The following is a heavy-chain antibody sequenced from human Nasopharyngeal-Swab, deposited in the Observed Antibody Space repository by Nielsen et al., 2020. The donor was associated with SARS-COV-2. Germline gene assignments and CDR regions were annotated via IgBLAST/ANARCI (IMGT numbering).Heavy chain of an antibody. CDR1: GFTFSTWP. V-gene: IGHV3-64D*06. CDR3: VKEGDSSGYCGCYDI. CDR2: TSHDGGRT. J-gene: IGHJ3*02. Sequence: GGSLRLSCSASGFTFSTWPMHWVRQAPGKGPEFVSATSHDGGRTHYADSVKDRFIISRDNSKNTMDLQMTSLRVEDTAMYYCVKEGDSSGYCGCYDIWGQGTVVTVSP. D-gene: IGHD3-22*01.